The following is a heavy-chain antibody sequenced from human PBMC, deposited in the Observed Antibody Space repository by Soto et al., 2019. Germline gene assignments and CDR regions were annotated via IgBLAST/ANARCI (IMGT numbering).Heavy chain of an antibody. J-gene: IGHJ3*02. V-gene: IGHV1-69*06. CDR1: GGTLSDHG. CDR3: ARGAYGSGNYYTGPSAFDI. Sequence: QVQLEQSGAEVKKPGSSVKVSCKASGGTLSDHGVAWLRQAPGQGLAWMGGTIPVFNTAKYAQKFQGRVTVTADKFTNIAYMERRSLRAEDTDFYFCARGAYGSGNYYTGPSAFDIWGQGTMVIVSS. D-gene: IGHD3-10*01. CDR2: TIPVFNTA.